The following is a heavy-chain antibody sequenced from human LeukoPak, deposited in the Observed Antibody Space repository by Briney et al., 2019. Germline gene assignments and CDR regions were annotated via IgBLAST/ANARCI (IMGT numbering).Heavy chain of an antibody. CDR2: IIPIFGTA. J-gene: IGHJ4*02. CDR3: ARVTSAIAPQGY. CDR1: GGTFSSYA. V-gene: IGHV1-69*13. D-gene: IGHD6-6*01. Sequence: GASVKVSCKASGGTFSSYAISWVRQAPGQGLEWMGGIIPIFGTANYAQKFQGRVTITADESTSTAYMELSRLRSDDTAVYYCARVTSAIAPQGYWGQGTLVTVSS.